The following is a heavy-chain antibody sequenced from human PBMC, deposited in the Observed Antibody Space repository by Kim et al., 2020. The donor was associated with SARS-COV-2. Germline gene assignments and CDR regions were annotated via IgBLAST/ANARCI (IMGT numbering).Heavy chain of an antibody. CDR2: ISGDGGRS. CDR1: GFRFDHYA. V-gene: IGHV3-43*02. J-gene: IGHJ6*03. Sequence: GGSLRLSCVGSGFRFDHYAAHWVRQVPGKGLEWVALISGDGGRSWYGDSVKGRFTVSRDNRKNSLYLQMNSLRNEDTALYYCAKDKSGKSDYYRDYYYYIHVWGEGTTVPVSS. D-gene: IGHD3-3*01. CDR3: AKDKSGKSDYYRDYYYYIHV.